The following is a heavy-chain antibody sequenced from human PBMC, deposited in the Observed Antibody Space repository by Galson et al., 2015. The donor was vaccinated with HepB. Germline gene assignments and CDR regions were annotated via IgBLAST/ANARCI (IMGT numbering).Heavy chain of an antibody. CDR2: IYYSGST. D-gene: IGHD2-21*02. J-gene: IGHJ4*02. CDR1: GGSISSYY. V-gene: IGHV4-59*01. Sequence: LSLTCTVSGGSISSYYWSWIRQPPGKGLEWIGYIYYSGSTNYNPSLKSRVTISVDTSKNQFSLKLSSVTAADTAVYYCARAFTTQEVTPLLFWGQGTLVTVSS. CDR3: ARAFTTQEVTPLLF.